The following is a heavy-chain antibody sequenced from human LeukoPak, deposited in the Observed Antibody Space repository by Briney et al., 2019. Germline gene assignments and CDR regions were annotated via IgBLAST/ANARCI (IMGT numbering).Heavy chain of an antibody. CDR1: GGSFSDYY. J-gene: IGHJ4*01. Sequence: PSETLSLTCAVYGGSFSDYYWNWIRQPPGKGLEWIGEINHSGSTNYDPSLKSRVTMSVDTFKNQFSLALSSVTAADTAVYYCARVQDFETRGYYLGYWGHGTLVTVSS. CDR2: INHSGST. V-gene: IGHV4-34*01. D-gene: IGHD3-22*01. CDR3: ARVQDFETRGYYLGY.